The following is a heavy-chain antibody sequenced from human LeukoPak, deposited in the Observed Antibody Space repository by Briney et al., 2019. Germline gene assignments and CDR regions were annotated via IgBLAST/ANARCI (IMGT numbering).Heavy chain of an antibody. V-gene: IGHV4-59*01. CDR1: GGSISSYY. J-gene: IGHJ4*02. CDR2: IYYSGST. D-gene: IGHD3-22*01. Sequence: PSETLSLTCTVPGGSISSYYWSWIRQPPGKGLEWIGYIYYSGSTNYNPSLKSRVTISVDTSKNQFSLKLSSVTAADTAVYYCARESHYYDSSGYYRYWGQGTLVTVSS. CDR3: ARESHYYDSSGYYRY.